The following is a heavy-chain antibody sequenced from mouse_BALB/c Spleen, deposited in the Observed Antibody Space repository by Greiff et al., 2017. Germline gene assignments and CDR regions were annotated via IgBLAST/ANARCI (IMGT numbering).Heavy chain of an antibody. CDR1: GFTFSSFG. V-gene: IGHV5-17*02. D-gene: IGHD4-1*01. Sequence: EVPGVESGGGLVQPGGSRKLSCAASGFTFSSFGMHWVRQAPEKGLEWVAYISSGSSTIYYADTVKGRFTISRDNPKNTLFLQMTSLRSEDTAMYYCARNWDRWYFDVWGAGTTVTVSS. CDR2: ISSGSSTI. CDR3: ARNWDRWYFDV. J-gene: IGHJ1*01.